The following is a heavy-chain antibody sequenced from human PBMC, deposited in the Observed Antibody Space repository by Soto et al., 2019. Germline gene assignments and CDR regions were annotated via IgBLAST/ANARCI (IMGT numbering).Heavy chain of an antibody. D-gene: IGHD1-20*01. V-gene: IGHV4-61*01. CDR2: IYNSGTT. CDR3: ARVSGKLSIRSNWFDP. Sequence: PSETLSLTCTVSGDSVNSGTYYWSWIRQPPGKGLEWIGYIYNSGTTKYNPSLKSRVTISVDTSKNQFSLKLSSVTAADTAVYSCARVSGKLSIRSNWFDPSCQATLVTVSS. J-gene: IGHJ5*02. CDR1: GDSVNSGTYY.